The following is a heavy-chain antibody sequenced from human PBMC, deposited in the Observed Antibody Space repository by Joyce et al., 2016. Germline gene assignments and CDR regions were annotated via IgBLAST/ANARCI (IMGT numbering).Heavy chain of an antibody. J-gene: IGHJ4*02. D-gene: IGHD3-16*01. Sequence: EVQLVQSGAEVKKPGESLTISCKGSGYNFITHWITWVRQMPGKGLEWMGRIDVTDSYTNYKPSFEGHVTISGDRSISTAYLQWSSLKASDAAMYYCARIPPFSDSYYFDQWGQGTLVTVSS. CDR3: ARIPPFSDSYYFDQ. CDR2: IDVTDSYT. V-gene: IGHV5-10-1*03. CDR1: GYNFITHW.